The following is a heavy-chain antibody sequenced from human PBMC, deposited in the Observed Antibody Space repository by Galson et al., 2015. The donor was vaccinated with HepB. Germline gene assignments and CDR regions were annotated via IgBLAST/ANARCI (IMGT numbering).Heavy chain of an antibody. V-gene: IGHV1-46*01. D-gene: IGHD3-3*01. J-gene: IGHJ6*03. CDR1: GYTFTSYY. Sequence: SVKVSCKASGYTFTSYYMRWVRQAPGQGLEWMGIINPSGGSTSYAQKFQGRVTMTRDTSTSTVYMELSSLRSEDTAVYYCARGYYDFWSGYRHYYYYYMDVWGKGTTVTVSS. CDR2: INPSGGST. CDR3: ARGYYDFWSGYRHYYYYYMDV.